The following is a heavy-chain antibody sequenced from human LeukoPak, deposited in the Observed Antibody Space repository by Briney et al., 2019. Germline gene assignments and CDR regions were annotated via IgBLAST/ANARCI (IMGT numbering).Heavy chain of an antibody. CDR3: TRDPPSSGWSFDY. V-gene: IGHV3-30-3*01. D-gene: IGHD6-19*01. Sequence: GGSLRLSCAASGFTFSSYAMHWVRQAPGKGLEWVAVISYDGSNKYYADSVKGRFTISRDNSKNTLYLQMNSLRAEDTAVYYCTRDPPSSGWSFDYWGQGTLVTVSS. J-gene: IGHJ4*02. CDR1: GFTFSSYA. CDR2: ISYDGSNK.